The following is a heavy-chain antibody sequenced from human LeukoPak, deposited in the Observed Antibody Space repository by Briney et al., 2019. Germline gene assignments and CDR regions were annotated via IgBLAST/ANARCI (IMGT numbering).Heavy chain of an antibody. CDR3: ASGDSSHPWNY. CDR1: GGSISSYY. V-gene: IGHV4-4*09. J-gene: IGHJ4*02. D-gene: IGHD6-13*01. Sequence: ASETLSLTCTVSGGSISSYYWSWIRQPPGKGLEWIGYIYTSGSTNYNPSLKSRVTISVDTSKNQFSLKLRSVTAADTAVYYCASGDSSHPWNYWGQGTLVTVSS. CDR2: IYTSGST.